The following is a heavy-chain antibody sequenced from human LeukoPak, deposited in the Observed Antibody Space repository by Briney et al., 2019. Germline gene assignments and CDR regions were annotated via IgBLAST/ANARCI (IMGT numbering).Heavy chain of an antibody. CDR1: GYSFTSYW. CDR2: IYPGDSDT. D-gene: IGHD6-19*01. J-gene: IGHJ3*02. Sequence: GESLKISCKGSGYSFTSYWIGWVRQMPGKGLEWMGIIYPGDSDTRYSPSSQGQVTISADKSISTAYLQWSSLKASDTAMYYCARPHSSGWYDGAFDIWGQGTMVTVSS. CDR3: ARPHSSGWYDGAFDI. V-gene: IGHV5-51*01.